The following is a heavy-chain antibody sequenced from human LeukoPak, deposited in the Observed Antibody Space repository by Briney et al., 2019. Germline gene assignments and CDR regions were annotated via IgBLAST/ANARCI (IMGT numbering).Heavy chain of an antibody. J-gene: IGHJ4*02. CDR1: GGSISSSSYY. V-gene: IGHV4-39*01. CDR3: ARQGIVGATSDPPLDY. CDR2: IYYSGST. Sequence: SETLSLTCTVSGGSISSSSYYWGWIRQPPGKGLEWIGSIYYSGSTYYNPSLKSRATISVDTSKNQFSLKLSSATAADTAVYYCARQGIVGATSDPPLDYWGQGTLVTVSS. D-gene: IGHD1-26*01.